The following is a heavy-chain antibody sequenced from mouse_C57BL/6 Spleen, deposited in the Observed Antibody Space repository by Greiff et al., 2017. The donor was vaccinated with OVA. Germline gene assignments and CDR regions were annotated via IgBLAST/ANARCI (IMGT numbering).Heavy chain of an antibody. Sequence: QVQLQQSGAELVKPGASVKISCKASGYAFSSYWMNWVKQRPGKGLEWIGQIYPGDGDTNYNGKFKGKATLTADKSSSTAYMQLSSLTSEDSAVYFCARERDDYDDYAMDYWGQGTSVTVSS. J-gene: IGHJ4*01. D-gene: IGHD2-4*01. V-gene: IGHV1-80*01. CDR3: ARERDDYDDYAMDY. CDR1: GYAFSSYW. CDR2: IYPGDGDT.